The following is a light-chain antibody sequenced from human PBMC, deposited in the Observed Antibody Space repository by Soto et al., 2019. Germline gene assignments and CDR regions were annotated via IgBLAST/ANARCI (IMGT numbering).Light chain of an antibody. J-gene: IGLJ2*01. V-gene: IGLV2-14*01. CDR1: SSDIGVYKF. CDR3: SSYTSSNIPV. Sequence: QSVLTQPASVSGSPGQSITISCTGTSSDIGVYKFVSWYQHHPDKAPKLMIYEVSNRPSGVSSRFSGSKSGNTASLTISGLQADDEADYYCSSYTSSNIPVFGGGTKVTVL. CDR2: EVS.